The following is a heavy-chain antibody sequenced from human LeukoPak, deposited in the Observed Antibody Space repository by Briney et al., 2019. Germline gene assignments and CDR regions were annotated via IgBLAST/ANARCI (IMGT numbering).Heavy chain of an antibody. CDR2: INPNSGGT. CDR1: GHTFGDHY. J-gene: IGHJ5*02. Sequence: ASVKVSCKASGHTFGDHYMHWVRQAPGQGLEWMGWINPNSGGTKYAQRFQGRVTMTRDTSISTAYMELRRLRSDDTAVYYCARVLVRTGIPEGFDPWGQGTLVTVSS. CDR3: ARVLVRTGIPEGFDP. D-gene: IGHD6-6*01. V-gene: IGHV1-2*02.